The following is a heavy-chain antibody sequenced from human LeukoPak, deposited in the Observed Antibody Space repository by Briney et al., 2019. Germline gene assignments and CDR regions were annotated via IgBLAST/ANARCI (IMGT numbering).Heavy chain of an antibody. CDR1: GYSFTSYW. Sequence: GESLKISCKGSGYSFTSYWIGWVRQMPGKGLEWVGQIDKKDKGYATATAYAASVKGRFTISRDDSINTAYLQMKSLKTEDTALYYCTRDSGTYNWFDPWGQGTLVTVSS. V-gene: IGHV3-73*01. J-gene: IGHJ5*02. CDR3: TRDSGTYNWFDP. D-gene: IGHD1-26*01. CDR2: IDKKDKGYATAT.